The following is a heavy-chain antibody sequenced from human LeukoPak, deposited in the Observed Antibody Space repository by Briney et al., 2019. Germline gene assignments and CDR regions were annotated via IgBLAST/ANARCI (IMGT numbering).Heavy chain of an antibody. Sequence: PGRSLRLSCAASGFTFSSYAMHWVRQAPGKGLEWVAVIAYDGGTKYYADSVKGRFTISRDNSKNTVYLQMNSLRAEDTALYYCETYYYDSSGCHDVFDIWGQGTMVTVSS. D-gene: IGHD3-22*01. CDR2: IAYDGGTK. CDR3: ETYYYDSSGCHDVFDI. CDR1: GFTFSSYA. J-gene: IGHJ3*02. V-gene: IGHV3-30*04.